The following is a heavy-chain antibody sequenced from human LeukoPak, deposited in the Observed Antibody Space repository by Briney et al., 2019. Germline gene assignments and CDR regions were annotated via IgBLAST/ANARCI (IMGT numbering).Heavy chain of an antibody. J-gene: IGHJ3*02. CDR1: GGSISSSSYY. Sequence: SETLSLTCTVSGGSISSSSYYWGWIGQPPGKGLELIGSIYYSGSTYYNPSLKSRVTISVDTSKNQFSLKLSSVTAADTAVYYCATLSYYYDSSGYPFDIWGQGTMVTVSS. CDR3: ATLSYYYDSSGYPFDI. D-gene: IGHD3-22*01. V-gene: IGHV4-39*01. CDR2: IYYSGST.